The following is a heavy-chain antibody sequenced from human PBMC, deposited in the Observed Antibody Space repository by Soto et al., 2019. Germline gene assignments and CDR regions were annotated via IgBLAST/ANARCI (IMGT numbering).Heavy chain of an antibody. Sequence: PGGSLRLSCAASGFIFENFGMSWVRQAPGKGLKWISSISGSGFKKYYADSVKGRFTISRDNSKTTVYLELNNLSAEDTAVYHCAKNQGVELVPLATVDWFDPWGQGSVVTVSS. D-gene: IGHD1-26*01. J-gene: IGHJ5*02. CDR2: ISGSGFKK. CDR3: AKNQGVELVPLATVDWFDP. CDR1: GFIFENFG. V-gene: IGHV3-23*01.